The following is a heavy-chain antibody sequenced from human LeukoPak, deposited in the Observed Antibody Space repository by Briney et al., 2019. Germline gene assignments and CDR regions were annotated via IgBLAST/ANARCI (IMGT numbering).Heavy chain of an antibody. J-gene: IGHJ4*02. CDR2: IIPILGIA. V-gene: IGHV1-69*02. Sequence: SVKVSCKASGGTFSSYTISWVRQAPGQGLEWMGRIIPILGIANYAQKFQGRVTITADKSTSTAYMELSSLRSEDTAVYYCARGGYSYGQIDYWAREPWSPSPQ. CDR3: ARGGYSYGQIDY. CDR1: GGTFSSYT. D-gene: IGHD5-18*01.